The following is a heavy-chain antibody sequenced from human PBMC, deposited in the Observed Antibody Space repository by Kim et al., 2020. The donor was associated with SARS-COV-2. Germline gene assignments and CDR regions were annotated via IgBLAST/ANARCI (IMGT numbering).Heavy chain of an antibody. J-gene: IGHJ4*02. V-gene: IGHV3-11*01. CDR3: ARRGALTVFADY. D-gene: IGHD1-26*01. CDR2: ITSGGGTI. Sequence: GGSLRLSCAASGFTFSEFYMTWIRQAPGKGLEWISYITSGGGTIYYADSVKGRFTVSRDNADNLLYLQMSDLRGEDTAIYYCARRGALTVFADYWGQGTLVSVSS. CDR1: GFTFSEFY.